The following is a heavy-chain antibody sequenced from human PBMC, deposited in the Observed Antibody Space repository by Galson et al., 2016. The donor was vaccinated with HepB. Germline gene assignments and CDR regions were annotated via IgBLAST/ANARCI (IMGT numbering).Heavy chain of an antibody. D-gene: IGHD2-21*02. Sequence: SLRLSCAASGLTYSSLAMSWVRQAPGKGLEWVSGLSGSGGRPSSAHSVKGRFTITRDSSLYLQMNSLRGEDTAVYYCASQGYCGGDCYKGLGAFDIWGPGTMVTVSS. CDR3: ASQGYCGGDCYKGLGAFDI. J-gene: IGHJ3*02. CDR2: LSGSGGRP. V-gene: IGHV3-23*01. CDR1: GLTYSSLA.